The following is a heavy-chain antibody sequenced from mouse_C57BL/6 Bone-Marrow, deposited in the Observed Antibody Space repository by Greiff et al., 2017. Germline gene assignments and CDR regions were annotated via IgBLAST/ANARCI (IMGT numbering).Heavy chain of an antibody. CDR3: VRHAGELTGTHFDV. D-gene: IGHD4-1*01. V-gene: IGHV5-6*02. J-gene: IGHJ1*03. CDR1: GFTFSSYG. CDR2: ISSGGSYT. Sequence: EVKLEESGGDLVKPGGSLKLSCAASGFTFSSYGMSWVRQTPDKRLEWVATISSGGSYTYYPDSVKGRFTISRDNAKNTLYLQMSSLKSEDTAMYYCVRHAGELTGTHFDVWGTGTTVTVSS.